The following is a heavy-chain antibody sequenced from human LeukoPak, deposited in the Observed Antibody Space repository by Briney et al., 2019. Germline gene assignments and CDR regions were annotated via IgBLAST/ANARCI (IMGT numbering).Heavy chain of an antibody. CDR2: IIPIFGTA. J-gene: IGHJ5*02. CDR1: GGTFSSYA. D-gene: IGHD6-19*01. Sequence: SVKVSCKASGGTFSSYAISWVRQAPGQGLEWMGRIIPIFGTANYAQKFQGRVTITTDESTSTAYMELSSLRSVDTAVYYCARDHSSGWYGGRRCWFDPWGQGTLVTVSS. CDR3: ARDHSSGWYGGRRCWFDP. V-gene: IGHV1-69*05.